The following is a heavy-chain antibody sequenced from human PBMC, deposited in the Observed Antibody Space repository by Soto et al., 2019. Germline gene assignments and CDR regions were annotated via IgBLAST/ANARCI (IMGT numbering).Heavy chain of an antibody. CDR1: GYTFTSYD. CDR3: ARGGYCSGGSCYSSSFVY. V-gene: IGHV1-8*01. J-gene: IGHJ4*02. D-gene: IGHD2-15*01. Sequence: ASVKVSCKASGYTFTSYDINWVRQATGQGLEWMGWMNPNSGNTGYAQKFQGRVTMTRNTSISTAYMELSSLRSEDTAVYYCARGGYCSGGSCYSSSFVYWGQGTLVTVSS. CDR2: MNPNSGNT.